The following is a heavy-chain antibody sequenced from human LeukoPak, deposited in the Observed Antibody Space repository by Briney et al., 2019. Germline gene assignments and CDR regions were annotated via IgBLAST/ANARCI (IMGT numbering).Heavy chain of an antibody. CDR3: ARDQIRIAAAGNPFDY. CDR2: IKQDGSEK. Sequence: GGSLRLSCAASGFIFSSYWMSWVRQAPGKGLEWVANIKQDGSEKYYVDSVKGRFTISRDNAKNSLYLQMNSLRAEDTAVYYCARDQIRIAAAGNPFDYWGQGTLVTVSS. CDR1: GFIFSSYW. V-gene: IGHV3-7*03. D-gene: IGHD6-13*01. J-gene: IGHJ4*02.